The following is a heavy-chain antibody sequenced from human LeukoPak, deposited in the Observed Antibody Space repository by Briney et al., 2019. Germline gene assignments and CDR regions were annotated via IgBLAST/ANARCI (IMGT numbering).Heavy chain of an antibody. CDR1: GGTFSSYA. CDR2: VIPIFGTA. D-gene: IGHD6-19*01. Sequence: SVKVSCKASGGTFSSYAISWVREAPGQGREWMGRVIPIFGTANYAQKFQGRVTITTDESTSTAYVELSSLRSEDTAVYYCARDREQWAFDYWGQGTLVTVSS. J-gene: IGHJ4*02. CDR3: ARDREQWAFDY. V-gene: IGHV1-69*05.